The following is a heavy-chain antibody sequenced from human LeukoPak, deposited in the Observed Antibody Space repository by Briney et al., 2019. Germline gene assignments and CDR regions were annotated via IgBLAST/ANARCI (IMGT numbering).Heavy chain of an antibody. CDR3: AKGNYYDRSGYYPY. CDR1: GFTFSSYA. CDR2: ISYDGSNK. D-gene: IGHD3-22*01. J-gene: IGHJ4*02. Sequence: GGSLRLSCAASGFTFSSYAMHWVRQAPGKGLEWVAVISYDGSNKYYADSVKGRFTISRDNSKNTLHLQMNSLRAEDTAIYYCAKGNYYDRSGYYPYWGQGTLVTVSS. V-gene: IGHV3-30*04.